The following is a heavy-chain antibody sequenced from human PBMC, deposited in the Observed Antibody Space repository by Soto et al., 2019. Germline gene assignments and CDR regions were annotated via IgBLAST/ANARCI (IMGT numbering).Heavy chain of an antibody. D-gene: IGHD6-19*01. CDR2: INPNSGGT. V-gene: IGHV1-2*04. J-gene: IGHJ6*02. CDR3: ARGVAVAGLYYYYGMDV. CDR1: GYTFTGYY. Sequence: AASVKVSCKASGYTFTGYYMHWVRQAPGQGLEWIGWINPNSGGTNYAQKFQGWVTMTRDTSISTAYMELSRLRSDDTAVYYCARGVAVAGLYYYYGMDVWGQGTTVTVSS.